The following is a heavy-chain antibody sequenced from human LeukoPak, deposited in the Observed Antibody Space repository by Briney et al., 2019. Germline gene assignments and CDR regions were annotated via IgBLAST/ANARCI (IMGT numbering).Heavy chain of an antibody. D-gene: IGHD2-2*01. CDR3: ARANFLYCSSTSCLFDY. CDR2: TNPNDGDT. V-gene: IGHV1-2*02. CDR1: GYTFTDYY. Sequence: GASVKVSCKASGYTFTDYYMHWVRQAPGQGFEWMGWTNPNDGDTNYAQKFQGRVTMTRDTSISTAHMEVGRLRSDDTAVYYCARANFLYCSSTSCLFDYWGQGTLVTVSS. J-gene: IGHJ4*02.